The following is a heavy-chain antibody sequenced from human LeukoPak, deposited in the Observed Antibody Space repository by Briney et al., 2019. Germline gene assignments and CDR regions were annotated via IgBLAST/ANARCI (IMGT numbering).Heavy chain of an antibody. CDR1: GFTFSTYG. J-gene: IGHJ4*02. Sequence: GGSLRLPCAASGFTFSTYGMHWVRQAPGKGLEWVAFIRFDGTNKYYADSVKGRFAISRDSSKNTLYLQMNSLRAEDTAVYYCAKGYCSGSCYNGLDYWGQGTLVTVSS. V-gene: IGHV3-30*02. D-gene: IGHD2-15*01. CDR2: IRFDGTNK. CDR3: AKGYCSGSCYNGLDY.